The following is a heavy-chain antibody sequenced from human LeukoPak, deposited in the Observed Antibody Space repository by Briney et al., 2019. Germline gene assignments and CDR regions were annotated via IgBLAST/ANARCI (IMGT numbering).Heavy chain of an antibody. CDR1: GGTFSSYA. D-gene: IGHD6-6*01. CDR2: IIPIFGIA. Sequence: SVKVSCKASGGTFSSYAISWVRQAPGQGLECMGRIIPIFGIANYAQKFQGRVTITADKSTSTAYRELNSLRSEDTAVYFCAISRYSSSLEGMDVWGQGTTVTVSS. V-gene: IGHV1-69*04. CDR3: AISRYSSSLEGMDV. J-gene: IGHJ6*02.